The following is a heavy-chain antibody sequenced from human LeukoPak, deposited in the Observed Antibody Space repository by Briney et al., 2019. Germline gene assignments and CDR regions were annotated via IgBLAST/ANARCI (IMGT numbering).Heavy chain of an antibody. V-gene: IGHV1-18*01. Sequence: ASVEVSCKASGYTFTSYGISWVRQAPGQGLEWMGWISAYNGNTNYAQKLQGRVTMTTDTSTSTAYMELRSLRSDDTAVYYCARDRRGHIVVVTAIRPLDYWGQGTLVTVSS. CDR2: ISAYNGNT. CDR3: ARDRRGHIVVVTAIRPLDY. D-gene: IGHD2-21*02. CDR1: GYTFTSYG. J-gene: IGHJ4*02.